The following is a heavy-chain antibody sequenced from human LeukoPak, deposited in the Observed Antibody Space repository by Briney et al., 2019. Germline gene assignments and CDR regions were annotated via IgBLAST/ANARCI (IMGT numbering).Heavy chain of an antibody. CDR3: AKDLDGWSSSWYEDFDY. CDR1: GFTFSSYA. V-gene: IGHV3-23*01. J-gene: IGHJ4*02. Sequence: GGSLRLSCAASGFTFSSYAMSWVRQAPGKRLEWVSAISGSGGSTYHADSVKGRFTISRDNSKSTLYLQMNSLRAEDTAVYYCAKDLDGWSSSWYEDFDYWGQGTLVTVSS. CDR2: ISGSGGST. D-gene: IGHD6-13*01.